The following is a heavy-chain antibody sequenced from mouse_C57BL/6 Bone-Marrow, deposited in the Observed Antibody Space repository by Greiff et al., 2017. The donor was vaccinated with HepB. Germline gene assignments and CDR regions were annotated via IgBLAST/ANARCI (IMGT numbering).Heavy chain of an antibody. D-gene: IGHD1-1*01. J-gene: IGHJ2*01. CDR1: GFTFSSYG. CDR2: ISSGGSYT. CDR3: AREGYGSSYGYFDY. Sequence: EVKLVESGGDLVKPGGSLKLSCAASGFTFSSYGMSWVRQTPDKRLEWVATISSGGSYTYYPDSVKGRFTISRDNAKNTLYLQMSSLKSEDTAMYYCAREGYGSSYGYFDYWGQGTTLTVSS. V-gene: IGHV5-6*02.